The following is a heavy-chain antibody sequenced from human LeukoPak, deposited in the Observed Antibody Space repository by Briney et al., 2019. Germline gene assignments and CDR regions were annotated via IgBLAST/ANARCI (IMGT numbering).Heavy chain of an antibody. Sequence: GASVKVSCKASGYTFTSYGISWVRQAPGQGLEWMGWISAYNGSTNYAQELQGRVTMTTDTSTSTAYMELRSLRSDDTAVYYCARAKGYYYDSSGYWDYWGQGTLVTVSS. CDR2: ISAYNGST. D-gene: IGHD3-22*01. CDR3: ARAKGYYYDSSGYWDY. CDR1: GYTFTSYG. V-gene: IGHV1-18*01. J-gene: IGHJ4*02.